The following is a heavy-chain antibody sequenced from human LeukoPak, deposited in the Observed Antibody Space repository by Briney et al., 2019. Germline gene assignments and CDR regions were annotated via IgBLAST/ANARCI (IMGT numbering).Heavy chain of an antibody. Sequence: PGGSLRPSCAVSGFTFASYSMNWVRQAPGKGLEWVSSISGDSTYIYNAGSVKGRFTISRDNAQASLYLQMISLRADDTAVYYCARVSGRLERQSDLDYWGQGTLVIVSS. J-gene: IGHJ4*02. CDR1: GFTFASYS. CDR3: ARVSGRLERQSDLDY. D-gene: IGHD1-1*01. CDR2: ISGDSTYI. V-gene: IGHV3-21*01.